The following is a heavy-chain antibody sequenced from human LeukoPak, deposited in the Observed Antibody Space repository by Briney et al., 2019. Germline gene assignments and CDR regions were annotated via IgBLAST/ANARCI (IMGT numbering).Heavy chain of an antibody. D-gene: IGHD2-15*01. CDR3: AKAPVTTCRGAFCYPFDY. V-gene: IGHV3-23*01. CDR2: VTGSGGAT. Sequence: GGSLRLSCAASGFTFSNYAMAWVRQAPGKGLEWVSAVTGSGGATYYADSVKGRFTISRDSSKNTLFLQMNRLRPEDAAVYYCAKAPVTTCRGAFCYPFDYWGLGNPGHRLL. CDR1: GFTFSNYA. J-gene: IGHJ4*02.